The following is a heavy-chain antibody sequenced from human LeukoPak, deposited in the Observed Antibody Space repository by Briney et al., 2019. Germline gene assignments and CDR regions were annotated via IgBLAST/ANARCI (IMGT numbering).Heavy chain of an antibody. V-gene: IGHV4-34*07. Sequence: SETLSLTCAVYGGSFSGYYWSWVRQPPGKGLEWIGEIYHSGSTNYNPSLKSRVTISVDKSKNQFSLKLSSVTAADTAVYYCAGVVVPAAIEGESWFDPWGQGTLVTVSS. J-gene: IGHJ5*02. D-gene: IGHD2-2*01. CDR3: AGVVVPAAIEGESWFDP. CDR2: IYHSGST. CDR1: GGSFSGYY.